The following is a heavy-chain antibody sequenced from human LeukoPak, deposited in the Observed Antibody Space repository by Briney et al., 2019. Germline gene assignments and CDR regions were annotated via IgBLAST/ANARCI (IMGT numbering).Heavy chain of an antibody. V-gene: IGHV4-38-2*01. D-gene: IGHD6-13*01. Sequence: SETLSLTCAVSGYSISSGYYWGWIRRPPGKGLEWIGSIYHSGSTYYNPSLKSRVTISVDTSKDQFSLKLSSVPAADTAVYYCARGEQQLAIDYWGQGTLVTVSS. CDR3: ARGEQQLAIDY. CDR1: GYSISSGYY. J-gene: IGHJ4*02. CDR2: IYHSGST.